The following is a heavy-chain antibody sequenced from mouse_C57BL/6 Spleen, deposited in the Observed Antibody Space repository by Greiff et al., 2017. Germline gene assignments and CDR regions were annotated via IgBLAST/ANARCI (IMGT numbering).Heavy chain of an antibody. Sequence: QVHVKQPGAELVMPGASVKLSCKASGYTFTSYWMHWVKQRPGQGLEWIGEIDPSDSYTNYNQKFKGKSTLTVDKSSSTAYMQLSSLTSEDSAVYYCARYYGSTYWYFDVWGTGTTVTVSS. CDR2: IDPSDSYT. CDR3: ARYYGSTYWYFDV. D-gene: IGHD1-1*01. V-gene: IGHV1-69*01. CDR1: GYTFTSYW. J-gene: IGHJ1*03.